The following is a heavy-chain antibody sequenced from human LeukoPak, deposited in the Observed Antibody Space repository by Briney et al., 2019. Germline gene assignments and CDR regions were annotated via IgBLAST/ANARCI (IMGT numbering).Heavy chain of an antibody. V-gene: IGHV3-48*04. D-gene: IGHD3-10*01. CDR2: ISSSGSSI. Sequence: GGSLRLSCAASGFTFSSYWMNWVRQAPGKGLEWVSYISSSGSSIYVDAVKGRFTISRDNAKNSMYLQMNSLRAEDTAVYYCARDLRGSDFDYWGQGTLVTVSS. J-gene: IGHJ4*02. CDR1: GFTFSSYW. CDR3: ARDLRGSDFDY.